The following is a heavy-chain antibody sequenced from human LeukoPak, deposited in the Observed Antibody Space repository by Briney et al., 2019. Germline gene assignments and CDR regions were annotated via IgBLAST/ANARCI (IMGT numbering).Heavy chain of an antibody. CDR1: GFTFSSYG. Sequence: GGSLRLSCAASGFTFSSYGMQWVRQAPGKGLEWVAVISYDGNNKYYAVSVTGRFTISRDNSKNTLYLQMSSLRAEDTAVYYCAKVRSAGTTAYYYYGMDVWGQGTTVTVSS. D-gene: IGHD2-21*02. CDR3: AKVRSAGTTAYYYYGMDV. CDR2: ISYDGNNK. J-gene: IGHJ6*02. V-gene: IGHV3-30*18.